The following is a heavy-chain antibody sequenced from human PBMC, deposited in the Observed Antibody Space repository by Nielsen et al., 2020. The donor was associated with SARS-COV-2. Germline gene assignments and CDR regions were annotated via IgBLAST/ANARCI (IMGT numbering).Heavy chain of an antibody. CDR1: GFTFSCYA. CDR2: ISGNGATT. CDR3: ARGAGRYWEATYFDY. J-gene: IGHJ4*02. Sequence: GESLKIPCAASGFTFSCYAMSWVRQAPGKGLEWVLAISGNGATTYYADSVKGRFTISRDNSKNTRYLQMNSLRAEDTAIYYCARGAGRYWEATYFDYWGQGTLVTVSS. V-gene: IGHV3-23*01. D-gene: IGHD3-10*01.